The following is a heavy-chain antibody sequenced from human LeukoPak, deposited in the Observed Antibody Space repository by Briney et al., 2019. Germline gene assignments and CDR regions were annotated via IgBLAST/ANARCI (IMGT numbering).Heavy chain of an antibody. J-gene: IGHJ5*02. V-gene: IGHV1-18*01. CDR3: ARDGSCSGGSCAMDGWFDP. CDR2: IGGYTGHT. CDR1: GYSFTSYG. Sequence: ASVKVSCKTSGYSFTSYGVTWVRQAPGQGLEWMGWIGGYTGHTNYVQKFQGRVTMTTDTSTSTACMELRSLTSDDTAVYYCARDGSCSGGSCAMDGWFDPWGQGTLVTVSS. D-gene: IGHD2-15*01.